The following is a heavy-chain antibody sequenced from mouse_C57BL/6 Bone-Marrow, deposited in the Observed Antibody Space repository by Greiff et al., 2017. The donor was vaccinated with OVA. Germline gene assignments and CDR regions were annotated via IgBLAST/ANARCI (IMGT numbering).Heavy chain of an antibody. CDR1: GYTFTDYE. D-gene: IGHD1-1*01. V-gene: IGHV1-15*01. CDR2: IDPETGGT. CDR3: ARGVITTVVDWSFDV. Sequence: QVQLKESGAELVRPGASVTLSCKASGYTFTDYEMHWVKQTPVHGLEWIGAIDPETGGTAYNQKFKGKAILTADKSSSTAYMELRSLISEDSAVYYCARGVITTVVDWSFDVWGTGTTVTVSS. J-gene: IGHJ1*03.